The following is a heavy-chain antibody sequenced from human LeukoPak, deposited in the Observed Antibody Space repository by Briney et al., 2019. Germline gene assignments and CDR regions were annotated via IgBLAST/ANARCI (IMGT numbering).Heavy chain of an antibody. V-gene: IGHV4-34*01. CDR2: INDSGRI. J-gene: IGHJ6*03. D-gene: IGHD1-7*01. Sequence: SETLSLTCAVYGGSFSNYYLSWIRQTPGQGMKLIGEINDSGRINYNPSLMSRVTVSVDTSKNQFSLRLTSVTATDTAVYYCARRWNYGRNYYIDVWGKGATVSVSS. CDR1: GGSFSNYY. CDR3: ARRWNYGRNYYIDV.